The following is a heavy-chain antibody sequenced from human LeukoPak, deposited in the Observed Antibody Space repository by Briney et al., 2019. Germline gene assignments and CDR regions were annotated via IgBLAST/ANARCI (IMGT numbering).Heavy chain of an antibody. CDR2: INPNSGGT. V-gene: IGHV1-2*02. D-gene: IGHD3-3*01. CDR3: ARDRRGVDFWSGYYTHNDAFDI. CDR1: GYTFTGYY. J-gene: IGHJ3*02. Sequence: GASVKVSCKASGYTFTGYYMHWVRQAPGQGPEWMGGINPNSGGTNYAQKFQGRVTMTRDTSISTAYMELSRLRSDDTAVYYCARDRRGVDFWSGYYTHNDAFDIWGQGTMVTVSS.